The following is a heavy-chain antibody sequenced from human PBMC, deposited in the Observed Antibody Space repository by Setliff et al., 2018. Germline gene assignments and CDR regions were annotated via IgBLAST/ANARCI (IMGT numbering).Heavy chain of an antibody. D-gene: IGHD4-17*01. CDR1: GFSLNSFR. J-gene: IGHJ4*02. CDR3: AKDLASGDYVYYFDY. Sequence: SLRLSCAASGFSLNSFRMTWIRQPPGKGLEWVSSISSTGDDIYYADSVKGRFTISRDNSKNTLYLQMNNLRAEDTAVYYCAKDLASGDYVYYFDYWGQGTLVTVSS. V-gene: IGHV3-21*04. CDR2: ISSTGDDI.